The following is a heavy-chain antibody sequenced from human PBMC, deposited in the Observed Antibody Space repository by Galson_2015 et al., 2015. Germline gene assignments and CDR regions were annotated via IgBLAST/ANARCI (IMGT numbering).Heavy chain of an antibody. CDR3: ARTFSSGWDYFDY. CDR2: IYYSGTT. Sequence: ETLSLACPVSGGSISAYYWSWLRQLPGKGLEWIGYIYYSGTTSYNPSLKSRVTISEDTSKNQFSLKLRSVTAADTAVYYCARTFSSGWDYFDYWGQGTLVTVSS. CDR1: GGSISAYY. V-gene: IGHV4-59*01. J-gene: IGHJ4*02. D-gene: IGHD6-19*01.